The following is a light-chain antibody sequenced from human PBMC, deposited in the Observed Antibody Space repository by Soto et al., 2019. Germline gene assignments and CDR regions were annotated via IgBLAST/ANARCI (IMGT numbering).Light chain of an antibody. Sequence: QSALTQPPSASRSPGQSVAISCTGTSSDGGGYNYVSWYQQHPGKAPKLMIYEVNKRPSGVPDHFSGSKSGNTASLNVSGLQAEDEGDYYCSSYAGSSNVFGTGTKVTV. CDR1: SSDGGGYNY. CDR3: SSYAGSSNV. V-gene: IGLV2-8*01. J-gene: IGLJ1*01. CDR2: EVN.